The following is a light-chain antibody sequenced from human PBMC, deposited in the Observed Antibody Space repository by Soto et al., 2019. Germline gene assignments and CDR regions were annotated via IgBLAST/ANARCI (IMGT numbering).Light chain of an antibody. CDR1: SSNIGSNF. Sequence: QSVLTQPPSASGTPGQRVIISCSGSSSNIGSNFIYWYRHLPGTAPKLLIYGSTNRPSGVPARFSGSKSDTSASLAITGLQAEDEADYYCQSYDSILDGVIFGGGTKLTVL. V-gene: IGLV1-44*01. J-gene: IGLJ2*01. CDR3: QSYDSILDGVI. CDR2: GST.